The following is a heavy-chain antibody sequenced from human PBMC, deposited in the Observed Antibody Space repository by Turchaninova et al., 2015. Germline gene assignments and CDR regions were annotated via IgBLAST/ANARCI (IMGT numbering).Heavy chain of an antibody. Sequence: QVQLQESGPGLVKPSATLSLTCAVSGYSSSSGYYWGWMRQAPGKGVEWIGTIYHDGTTYFNPSLRSRVTISVDTSRNHFSLKLSSVTAADTAVYSCARVCSGGRCLDYWGQGTLVTVSS. D-gene: IGHD2-15*01. CDR3: ARVCSGGRCLDY. CDR2: IYHDGTT. V-gene: IGHV4-38-2*01. J-gene: IGHJ4*02. CDR1: GYSSSSGYY.